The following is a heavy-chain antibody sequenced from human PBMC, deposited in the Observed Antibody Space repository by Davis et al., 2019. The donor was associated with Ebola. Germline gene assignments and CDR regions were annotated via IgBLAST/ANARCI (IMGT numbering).Heavy chain of an antibody. CDR1: GGSISSGGYS. J-gene: IGHJ6*02. CDR3: ARARRVVVAATYYYYYGMDV. CDR2: IYHSGST. Sequence: SETLSLTCAVSGGSISSGGYSWSWIRQPPGKGLEWIGYIYHSGSTYYNPSLKSRVTISVDRSKNQFSLKLSSVTAADTAVYYCARARRVVVAATYYYYYGMDVWGQGTTVTVSS. D-gene: IGHD2-15*01. V-gene: IGHV4-30-2*01.